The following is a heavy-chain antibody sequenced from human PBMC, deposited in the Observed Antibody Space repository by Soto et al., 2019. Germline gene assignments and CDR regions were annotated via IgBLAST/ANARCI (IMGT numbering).Heavy chain of an antibody. CDR1: GDSVSSNSAA. CDR2: TYYRCKWYN. Sequence: QVQLQQSGPGLVKPSQTLSLTCAISGDSVSSNSAAWNWFRQSPSRGLEWLGRTYYRCKWYNHYAVSVKSLITIHPDTSKNQFSLLLNSVTPEDTAVYYCAREEGQLGAFDYWGQGTLVTVSS. V-gene: IGHV6-1*01. J-gene: IGHJ4*02. D-gene: IGHD6-6*01. CDR3: AREEGQLGAFDY.